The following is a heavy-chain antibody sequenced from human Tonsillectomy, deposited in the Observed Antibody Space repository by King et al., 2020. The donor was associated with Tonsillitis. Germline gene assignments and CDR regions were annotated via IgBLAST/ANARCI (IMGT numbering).Heavy chain of an antibody. CDR1: GFTFSHYG. Sequence: QLVESGGGVVQPGRSLRLSCAASGFTFSHYGMHWVRQAPGKGLECVATISHDGSNRYYADSVKGRFTISRGNSKNTLYLQMSRLRAEDTAVYYCANLPIDSFDIWGQGTKVTVSS. J-gene: IGHJ3*02. CDR3: ANLPIDSFDI. CDR2: ISHDGSNR. V-gene: IGHV3-33*05.